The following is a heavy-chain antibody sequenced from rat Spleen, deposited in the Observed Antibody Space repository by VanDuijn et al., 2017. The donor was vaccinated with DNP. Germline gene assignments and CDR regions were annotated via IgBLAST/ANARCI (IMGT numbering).Heavy chain of an antibody. CDR2: ISYSGST. CDR1: GYSITSNY. CDR3: ARGGILRIGSGFAY. D-gene: IGHD1-6*01. V-gene: IGHV3-1*01. Sequence: EVQLQESGPGLVKPSQSLSLTCSVTGYSITSNYWGWIRKFPGNKMEYIGHISYSGSTNYNPSLKSRFSITRDTSKNQFFLQLNSVTTEDTATYYCARGGILRIGSGFAYWGQGVMVTVSS. J-gene: IGHJ2*01.